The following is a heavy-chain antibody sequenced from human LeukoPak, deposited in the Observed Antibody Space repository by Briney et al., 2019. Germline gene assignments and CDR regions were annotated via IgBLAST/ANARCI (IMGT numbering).Heavy chain of an antibody. Sequence: GGSLRLSCAASGFTVSSNYMSWVRQAPGKGLEWVSVIYSGGSTYYADSVKGRFTISRDNSKNTLYLQMNSLRAEDTAVYYCARDRSVVVTADTFDIWGQGTMVTVSS. CDR3: ARDRSVVVTADTFDI. J-gene: IGHJ3*02. CDR2: IYSGGST. D-gene: IGHD2-21*02. V-gene: IGHV3-53*01. CDR1: GFTVSSNY.